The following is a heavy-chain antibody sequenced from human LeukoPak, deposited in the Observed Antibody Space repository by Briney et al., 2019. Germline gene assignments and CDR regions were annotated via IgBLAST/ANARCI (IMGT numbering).Heavy chain of an antibody. V-gene: IGHV1-2*02. J-gene: IGHJ5*02. CDR2: INPNSGGT. Sequence: ASVKVSCKASGYTYSGYYMQWVRQAPGQGLEWMGWINPNSGGTMYAQKFQGRVTMTRDTSISTAYMELSRLRSDDTAVYYCARGARVVVTDNWFDPWGQGTLVTVSS. D-gene: IGHD3-22*01. CDR3: ARGARVVVTDNWFDP. CDR1: GYTYSGYY.